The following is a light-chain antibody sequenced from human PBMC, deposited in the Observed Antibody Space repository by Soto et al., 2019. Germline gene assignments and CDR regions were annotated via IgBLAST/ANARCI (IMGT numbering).Light chain of an antibody. V-gene: IGLV9-49*01. Sequence: QSVLTQPPSASASLGASVPLTCTLTSGYSNYKVDWYQQRPGKGPRFVMRVGSGGIVGSKGDGIPDRFSVLGSGLNRYLTIKNIQEEDESDYHCGADHGSGSNPMWVFGGGTKLTVL. CDR2: VGSGGIVG. CDR3: GADHGSGSNPMWV. J-gene: IGLJ2*01. CDR1: SGYSNYK.